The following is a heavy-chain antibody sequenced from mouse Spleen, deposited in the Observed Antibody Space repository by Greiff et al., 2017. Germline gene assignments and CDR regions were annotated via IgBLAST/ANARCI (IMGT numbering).Heavy chain of an antibody. CDR2: IHPNSGST. D-gene: IGHD1-1*01. CDR1: GYTFTSYW. J-gene: IGHJ2*01. Sequence: QVQLQQSGAELVKPGASVKLSCKASGYTFTSYWMHWVKQRPGQGLEWIGMIHPNSGSTNYNEKFKSKATLTVDKSSSTAYMQLSSLTSEDSAVYYCARGITTVVARGGYYFDYWGQGTTLTVSS. CDR3: ARGITTVVARGGYYFDY. V-gene: IGHV1-64*01.